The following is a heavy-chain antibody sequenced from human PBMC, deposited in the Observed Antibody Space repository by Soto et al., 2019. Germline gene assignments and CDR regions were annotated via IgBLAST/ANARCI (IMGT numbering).Heavy chain of an antibody. CDR1: GGTFSSYA. J-gene: IGHJ3*02. Sequence: ASVKVSCKASGGTFSSYAISWVRQAPGQGLEWMGWMNPGSGDTGYAQKFQGRVTMTRDTSISTAYMELSRLRSDDTAVYYCARDFQRYYDFWSGYYHPRGAFDIWGQGTMVTVSS. CDR3: ARDFQRYYDFWSGYYHPRGAFDI. V-gene: IGHV1-2*02. CDR2: MNPGSGDT. D-gene: IGHD3-3*01.